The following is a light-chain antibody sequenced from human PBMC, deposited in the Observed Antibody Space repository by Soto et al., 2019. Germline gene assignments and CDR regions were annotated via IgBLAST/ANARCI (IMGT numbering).Light chain of an antibody. Sequence: VVLTQSPGTLSLSPGGRATLSCRASQSVSRRLAWYQQRPGQSPRLLISGASMRASVVPVRFIGSGSGTDFTLTITRLEPEDFAVCYCQQYGGSPITFGLGTRLE. CDR1: QSVSRR. V-gene: IGKV3-20*01. J-gene: IGKJ5*01. CDR3: QQYGGSPIT. CDR2: GAS.